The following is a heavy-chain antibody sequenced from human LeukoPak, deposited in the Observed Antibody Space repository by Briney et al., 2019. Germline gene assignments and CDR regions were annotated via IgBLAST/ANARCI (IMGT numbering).Heavy chain of an antibody. V-gene: IGHV1-2*02. CDR3: ARVVTGVSGAFDI. J-gene: IGHJ3*02. D-gene: IGHD1-20*01. Sequence: ASVKVSCKASGYTFTGYYMHWVRQAPGQGLEWMGWINPNSGGTIYAQKFQGRVTMTRDTSISTAYMELSRLRSDDTAVYYCARVVTGVSGAFDIWGQGTMVTVSS. CDR1: GYTFTGYY. CDR2: INPNSGGT.